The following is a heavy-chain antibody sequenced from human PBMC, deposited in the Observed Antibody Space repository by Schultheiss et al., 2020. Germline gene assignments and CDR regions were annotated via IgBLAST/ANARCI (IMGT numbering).Heavy chain of an antibody. Sequence: GGSLRLSCAASGFTFSSYAMSWVRQAPGKGLEWVSATSGEGGSTYYSDSVKGRFTMSRDNSKNTLYLQMNSLRAEDTAVYYCARAVVGLLNLTNYWGQGTLVTVSS. V-gene: IGHV3-23*01. CDR2: TSGEGGST. D-gene: IGHD1-7*01. CDR3: ARAVVGLLNLTNY. J-gene: IGHJ4*02. CDR1: GFTFSSYA.